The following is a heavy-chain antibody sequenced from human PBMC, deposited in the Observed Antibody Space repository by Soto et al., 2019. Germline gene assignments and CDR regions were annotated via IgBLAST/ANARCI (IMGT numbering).Heavy chain of an antibody. CDR1: GFTFSVFA. CDR3: AKDRGTGDYGVNAVDI. Sequence: EVQLLESGGGLVQPGGSLRLSCAASGFTFSVFAMSWVRQAPGKGLELVSTISGRGENTYYADSVKGRFTISRDNSKNTLNLQMNSLRGGDTAVYYCAKDRGTGDYGVNAVDIWGQGTMVTVAS. J-gene: IGHJ3*02. D-gene: IGHD7-27*01. CDR2: ISGRGENT. V-gene: IGHV3-23*01.